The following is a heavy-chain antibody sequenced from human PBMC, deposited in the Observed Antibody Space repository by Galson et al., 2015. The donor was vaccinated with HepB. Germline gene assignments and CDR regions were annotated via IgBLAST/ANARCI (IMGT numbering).Heavy chain of an antibody. CDR3: TTGALFRGYHYMDG. J-gene: IGHJ6*03. CDR1: GFTGSTNY. Sequence: SLRLSCAVSGFTGSTNYMSWARQAPGKGLDWVSLIHGSGIIRYAESVKGRFTISRDNSKNTMYLQMNSLRAEDTAVYYCTTGALFRGYHYMDGWGKGTTVTVSS. CDR2: IHGSGII. D-gene: IGHD3-10*01. V-gene: IGHV3-53*01.